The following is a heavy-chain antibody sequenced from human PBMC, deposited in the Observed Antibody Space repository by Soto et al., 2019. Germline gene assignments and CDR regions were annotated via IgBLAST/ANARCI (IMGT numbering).Heavy chain of an antibody. J-gene: IGHJ3*02. CDR2: IRFDGTDE. Sequence: GGSLRLSCAASKSIFTGYGMHWVRQTPGKGLEWVAVIRFDGTDEHYADSVKGRFTISRDNSKNMLYLQMNSLRVEDTALYYCARERLAAAAHDAFDIWGQGTMVTVSS. D-gene: IGHD6-13*01. V-gene: IGHV3-33*01. CDR3: ARERLAAAAHDAFDI. CDR1: KSIFTGYG.